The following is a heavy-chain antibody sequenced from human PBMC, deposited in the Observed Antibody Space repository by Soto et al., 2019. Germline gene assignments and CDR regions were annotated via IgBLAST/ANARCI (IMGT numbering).Heavy chain of an antibody. D-gene: IGHD2-21*01. Sequence: EVQLVETGGGLVQPGGSLRLSCAASGFTFNTYDMNWVRQAPGKGLEWVSSITTSSAYIYYADSLKGRITIPRDNAKNSLFLQMNSLRAEDTAVYYCVRSGTARLLRHSWFDTWGQGTLVTVSS. J-gene: IGHJ5*02. CDR2: ITTSSAYI. CDR1: GFTFNTYD. CDR3: VRSGTARLLRHSWFDT. V-gene: IGHV3-21*01.